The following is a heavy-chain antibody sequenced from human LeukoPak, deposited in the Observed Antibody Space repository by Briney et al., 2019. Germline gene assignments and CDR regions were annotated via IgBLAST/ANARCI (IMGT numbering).Heavy chain of an antibody. J-gene: IGHJ6*03. CDR2: IKQDGSEK. Sequence: GGSLRLSCAASGFTFNIYWMSWVRQAPGKGLEWVANIKQDGSEKYYVDSVKGRFTISRDNAKNSLYLQMNSLRAEDTAVYYCARDNGYCSGGSCYHYYVDVWAKGTTVTITS. CDR1: GFTFNIYW. V-gene: IGHV3-7*01. D-gene: IGHD2-15*01. CDR3: ARDNGYCSGGSCYHYYVDV.